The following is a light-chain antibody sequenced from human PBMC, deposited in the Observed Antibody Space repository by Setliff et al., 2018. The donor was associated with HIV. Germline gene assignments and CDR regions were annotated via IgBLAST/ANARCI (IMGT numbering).Light chain of an antibody. Sequence: QAVVTQEPSLTVSPGGTVTLTCGSSTGAVTSSHYVYWLQQKPGQAPRTPISETNNKQSWTPARFSASLLGGKAALTLSGAQPEDEADYYCLLSYSGVRVFGGGTKVTVL. V-gene: IGLV7-46*01. CDR3: LLSYSGVRV. J-gene: IGLJ3*02. CDR2: ETN. CDR1: TGAVTSSHY.